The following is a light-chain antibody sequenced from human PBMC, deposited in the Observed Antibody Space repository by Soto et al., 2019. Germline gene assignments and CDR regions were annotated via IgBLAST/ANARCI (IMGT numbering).Light chain of an antibody. CDR3: YSYAGENLYV. CDR2: EGT. V-gene: IGLV2-23*01. Sequence: QSVLTQPASVSASPGQSITIPCTGTSSDVGSYNLVSWFQQHPGKVPKLLIYEGTKRPSGLSDRFSGSKSGTTASLTISGLQAEDEAHYYCYSYAGENLYVFGTGTKVNV. CDR1: SSDVGSYNL. J-gene: IGLJ1*01.